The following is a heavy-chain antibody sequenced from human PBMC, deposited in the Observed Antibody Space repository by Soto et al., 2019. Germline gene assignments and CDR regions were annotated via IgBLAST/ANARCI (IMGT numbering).Heavy chain of an antibody. CDR1: GGSFSGYY. D-gene: IGHD1-26*01. J-gene: IGHJ4*02. V-gene: IGHV4-34*01. Sequence: PSETLSLTCAVYGGSFSGYYWSWIRQPPGKGLEWIGEINHSGSTNYNPSLKSRVTISVDTSKNQFSLKLSSVTAADTAVYYCSFQTRGATPMSVDFDYWGQGTLVTVSS. CDR2: INHSGST. CDR3: SFQTRGATPMSVDFDY.